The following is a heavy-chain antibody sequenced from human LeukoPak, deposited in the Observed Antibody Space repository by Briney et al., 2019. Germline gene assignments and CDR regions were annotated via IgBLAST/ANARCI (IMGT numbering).Heavy chain of an antibody. CDR1: GFTFDDYA. CDR3: AKGHGSGSYYPNYYFDY. J-gene: IGHJ4*02. Sequence: PGGSLRLSCAASGFTFDDYAMHWVRQAPGKGLEWVSGISWNSGSIGYADSVKGRFTISRDNAKNSLYLQMNSLRAEDTALYYCAKGHGSGSYYPNYYFDYWGQGTLVTVSS. D-gene: IGHD3-10*01. CDR2: ISWNSGSI. V-gene: IGHV3-9*01.